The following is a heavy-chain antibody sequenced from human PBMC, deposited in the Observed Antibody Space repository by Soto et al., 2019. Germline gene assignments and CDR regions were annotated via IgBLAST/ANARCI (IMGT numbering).Heavy chain of an antibody. V-gene: IGHV1-3*01. CDR2: INAGNGNT. J-gene: IGHJ4*02. CDR1: GYTFTSYA. CDR3: ARGSSSWYATEDY. D-gene: IGHD6-13*01. Sequence: QVQLVQSGAEVKKPGASVKVSCKASGYTFTSYAMHWVRQAPGQRLEWMGWINAGNGNTKYSQKFQGRVTITRDTSASRAYMELSSLRSEDTAVYYCARGSSSWYATEDYWGQGTLVTVSS.